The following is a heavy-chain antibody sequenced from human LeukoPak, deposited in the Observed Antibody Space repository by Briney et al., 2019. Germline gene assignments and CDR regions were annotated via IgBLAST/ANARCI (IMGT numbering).Heavy chain of an antibody. Sequence: PSETLSLTCTVSGFSMSSNHYYWGWPRQPPGKGLEWIGSIYYIGTTYYNPSLKSRVTISVDTSKSQFSLRLTSVTAADTAVYHCARQPNPDHYGDSWYFDLWGRGTLVTVSS. CDR2: IYYIGTT. V-gene: IGHV4-39*01. J-gene: IGHJ2*01. D-gene: IGHD4-17*01. CDR3: ARQPNPDHYGDSWYFDL. CDR1: GFSMSSNHYY.